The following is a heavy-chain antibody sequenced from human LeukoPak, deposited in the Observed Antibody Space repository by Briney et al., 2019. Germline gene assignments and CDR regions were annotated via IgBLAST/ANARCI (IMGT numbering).Heavy chain of an antibody. D-gene: IGHD3-3*01. CDR1: GGSISSGGYY. CDR3: ARRNSWSGHSFDY. V-gene: IGHV4-31*03. J-gene: IGHJ4*02. Sequence: SETLSLTCTVSGGSISSGGYYWSWSRQYPGKGLEWIGYIYYSGSTYYNPSLKSRVTISVDTSKKQFSLKLSSVTAADTAVYYCARRNSWSGHSFDYWGQGTLVTVAS. CDR2: IYYSGST.